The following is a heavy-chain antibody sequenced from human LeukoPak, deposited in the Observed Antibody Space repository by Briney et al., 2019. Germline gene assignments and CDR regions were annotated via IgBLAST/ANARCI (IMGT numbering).Heavy chain of an antibody. J-gene: IGHJ3*02. CDR2: INRDGSAQ. V-gene: IGHV3-7*01. CDR1: GFTFSSYW. CDR3: ARDGIPTHAFDI. Sequence: GGSLRLSRSASGFTFSSYWMSWVRQAPGKGLEWMANINRDGSAQNYVDSVKGRFTVSRDNAKNSLFLEMNSLRAEDTALYFCARDGIPTHAFDIWGQGTMVTVSP. D-gene: IGHD1-26*01.